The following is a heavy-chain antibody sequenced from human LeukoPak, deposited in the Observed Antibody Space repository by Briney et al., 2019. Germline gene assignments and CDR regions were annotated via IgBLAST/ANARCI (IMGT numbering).Heavy chain of an antibody. Sequence: PGGSLRLSCAASGFTFDDYGMSWVRQAPGKGLEWVSGINWNGGGTGYADSVKGRFTISRDNAKNSLYLQMNSLRAEDTAVYYCARDFPIVTYYDYVWGSYLQGVFDYWGQGTLVTVSS. D-gene: IGHD3-16*02. V-gene: IGHV3-20*04. CDR2: INWNGGGT. CDR1: GFTFDDYG. J-gene: IGHJ4*02. CDR3: ARDFPIVTYYDYVWGSYLQGVFDY.